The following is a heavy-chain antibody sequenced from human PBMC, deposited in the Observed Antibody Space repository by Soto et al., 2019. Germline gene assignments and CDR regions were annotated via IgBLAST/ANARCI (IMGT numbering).Heavy chain of an antibody. CDR1: GFTFDKSI. CDR2: ISNSGTYI. CDR3: ARGLTDDSSNCAH. D-gene: IGHD6-13*01. V-gene: IGHV3-21*06. J-gene: IGHJ4*02. Sequence: PGGSLRLSCAASGFTFDKSIMNWFRQAPGKGLEWVASISNSGTYIYYGDSVKGRFTISRDNAKNSLYLQMNSLRAEDTAVYYCARGLTDDSSNCAHWGQGALVTVSS.